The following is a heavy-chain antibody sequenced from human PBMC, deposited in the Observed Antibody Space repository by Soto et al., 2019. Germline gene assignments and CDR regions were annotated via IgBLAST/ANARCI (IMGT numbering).Heavy chain of an antibody. CDR2: ISYDGSNK. J-gene: IGHJ4*02. Sequence: GGSLRLSCAASGFTFSSYVMHWVRQAPGKGLEWVATISYDGSNKYYADSVKGRFTISRDHSKNTLFLQMNSLRVEDTAVYYCARVIEELLVRTPSYFDYWGQGTLVTVSS. CDR1: GFTFSSYV. CDR3: ARVIEELLVRTPSYFDY. V-gene: IGHV3-30-3*01. D-gene: IGHD1-26*01.